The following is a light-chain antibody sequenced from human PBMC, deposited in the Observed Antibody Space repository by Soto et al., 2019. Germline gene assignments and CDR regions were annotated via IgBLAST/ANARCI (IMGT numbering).Light chain of an antibody. Sequence: EIVLTQSPGTLSLSPGERATLSCRASQSVSTSYLAWYQQKPVQAPRLIIYGASISATGIQDRFSGSGSGADFTLTISRLEPEDFAVYYCQQYGNVPRTFGGGTKVEIK. CDR2: GAS. V-gene: IGKV3-20*01. CDR3: QQYGNVPRT. J-gene: IGKJ4*01. CDR1: QSVSTSY.